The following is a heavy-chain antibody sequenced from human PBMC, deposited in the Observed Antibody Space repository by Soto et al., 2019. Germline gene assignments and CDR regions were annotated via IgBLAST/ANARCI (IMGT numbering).Heavy chain of an antibody. V-gene: IGHV1-2*04. CDR2: INPNSGGT. D-gene: IGHD2-15*01. CDR1: GYTFTGYY. J-gene: IGHJ4*02. CDR3: ARDRPDYCSGGSCYAGYFAY. Sequence: GASVKVSCKASGYTFTGYYMHWVRQAPGQGLEWMGWINPNSGGTNYAQKFQGWVTMTRDTSISTAYMELSRLRSDDTAVYYCARDRPDYCSGGSCYAGYFAYWGQGTLVTVSS.